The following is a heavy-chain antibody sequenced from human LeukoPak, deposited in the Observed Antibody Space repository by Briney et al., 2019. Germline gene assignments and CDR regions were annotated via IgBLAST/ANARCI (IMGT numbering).Heavy chain of an antibody. V-gene: IGHV1-46*01. CDR3: ARDDSGSYYSGVY. CDR2: INPSGGST. J-gene: IGHJ4*02. Sequence: ASVKVSCKASGYSFTSYYMNWVRQAPGQGLEWMGRINPSGGSTSYAQKFQGRVTVTRDTSTSTVYMELSSLTSEDTAVYYCARDDSGSYYSGVYWGQRTLVTVSS. D-gene: IGHD1-26*01. CDR1: GYSFTSYY.